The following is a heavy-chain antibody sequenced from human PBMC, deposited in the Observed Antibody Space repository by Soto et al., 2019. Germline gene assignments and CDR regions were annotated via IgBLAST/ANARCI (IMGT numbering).Heavy chain of an antibody. CDR3: AKGLMKGRNTVSGMDV. V-gene: IGHV3-23*01. Sequence: EVQLLESGGGLVQPGGSLRLSCAASGFIFSNYAMRWVRQAPGKGLEWVSAISGSSTTIYYADPVKGRFTISRDNSKNTLYLQMSSLRAEDAAVYYGAKGLMKGRNTVSGMDVWGQGTTVTVSS. CDR2: ISGSSTTI. D-gene: IGHD3-10*01. J-gene: IGHJ6*02. CDR1: GFIFSNYA.